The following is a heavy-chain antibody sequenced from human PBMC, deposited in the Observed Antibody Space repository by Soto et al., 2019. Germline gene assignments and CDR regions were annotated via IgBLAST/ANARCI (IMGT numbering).Heavy chain of an antibody. V-gene: IGHV1-69*06. J-gene: IGHJ4*02. CDR2: IIPVFGTG. D-gene: IGHD5-18*01. CDR1: GGTFSSYA. CDR3: ARVGGTGGYTYGLDY. Sequence: QVQLVQSGAEVKKPGSSVKVSSKASGGTFSSYAISWVRQAHGQGLEWMGGIIPVFGTGIYAQKFQGRVTITADKSTNTAYMELSSLRSEDTAVYLCARVGGTGGYTYGLDYWGQGTLVTVSS.